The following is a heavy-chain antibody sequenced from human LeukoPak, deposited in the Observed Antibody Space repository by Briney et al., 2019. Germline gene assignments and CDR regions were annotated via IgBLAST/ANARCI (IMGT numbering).Heavy chain of an antibody. D-gene: IGHD6-19*01. J-gene: IGHJ5*01. Sequence: KPSETLSLTCTVSGDSISSYYWSWIRQPPGKGLEWIGYIYYSGSNSYNPSLKSRVTLSVDTSKNQFSLKLRSVTAADTAMYYCARDEQTYSSGWTGIDPWGQGTLVTVSS. CDR1: GDSISSYY. V-gene: IGHV4-59*01. CDR3: ARDEQTYSSGWTGIDP. CDR2: IYYSGSN.